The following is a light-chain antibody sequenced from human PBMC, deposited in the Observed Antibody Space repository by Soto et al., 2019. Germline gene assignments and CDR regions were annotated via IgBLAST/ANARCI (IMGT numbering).Light chain of an antibody. Sequence: DIVMTQSPDSLAVSLGERATINCKSSQSGLYSSNNKNHLAWYQQKPGQPPKLLIYWASTRESGVPDRFSGSGSGTDFTLTISSLQAEDVAVYYCQQYYSDPLTFGGGTKVEIK. CDR3: QQYYSDPLT. CDR1: QSGLYSSNNKNH. CDR2: WAS. V-gene: IGKV4-1*01. J-gene: IGKJ4*01.